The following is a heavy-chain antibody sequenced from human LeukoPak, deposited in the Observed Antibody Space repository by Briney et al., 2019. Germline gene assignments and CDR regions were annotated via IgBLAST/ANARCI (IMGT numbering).Heavy chain of an antibody. J-gene: IGHJ4*02. Sequence: PSETLSLTCSVPGGPISSSPYYWGWIRQSPGKGLEWIGNIYYSGSTHYNPSLKSRLTISVDTSKNLFSLKLTSVTAADTAIYYCARQWYCSGWYGDWGQGILVTVSS. CDR1: GGPISSSPYY. CDR3: ARQWYCSGWYGD. D-gene: IGHD6-19*01. V-gene: IGHV4-39*01. CDR2: IYYSGST.